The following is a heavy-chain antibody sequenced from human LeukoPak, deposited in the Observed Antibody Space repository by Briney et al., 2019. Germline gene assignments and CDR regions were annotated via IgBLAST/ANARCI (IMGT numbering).Heavy chain of an antibody. CDR1: GGTFSSYA. J-gene: IGHJ4*02. CDR2: IIPIFGTA. V-gene: IGHV1-69*13. CDR3: AKDMLVTTLDY. D-gene: IGHD4-17*01. Sequence: GASVKVSCKASGGTFSSYAISWVRQAPGQGLEWMGGIIPIFGTANYAQKFQGRVTITADESTSTAYMELSSLRSEDTAVYYCAKDMLVTTLDYWGQGTLVTVSS.